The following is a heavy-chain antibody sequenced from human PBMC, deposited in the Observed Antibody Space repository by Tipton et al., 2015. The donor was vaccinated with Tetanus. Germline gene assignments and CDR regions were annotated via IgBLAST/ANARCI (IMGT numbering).Heavy chain of an antibody. CDR2: ISPSGNT. J-gene: IGHJ4*02. D-gene: IGHD5-24*01. V-gene: IGHV4-34*01. Sequence: TLSLTCAVYGGSFSNYFWRWIRQPPGKGLEWIGEISPSGNTNYNPSLKSRVTLSVDTSKNEFSLKLRSVTAADTAVYYCARGVTDGYNRRFDYWGQGTLVAVSP. CDR1: GGSFSNYF. CDR3: ARGVTDGYNRRFDY.